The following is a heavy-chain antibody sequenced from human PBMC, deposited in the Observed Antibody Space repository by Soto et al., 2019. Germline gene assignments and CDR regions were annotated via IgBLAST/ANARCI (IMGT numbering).Heavy chain of an antibody. V-gene: IGHV4-59*08. Sequence: SETLSLTCTVSGGSISSYYWSWIRQPPGKGLEWIGYIYYSGSTNSNPSLKSRVTISVDTSKNQFSLKLSSVTAADTAVYYCHKYSGPLIMPAALGPGTLVTVSS. J-gene: IGHJ5*02. CDR1: GGSISSYY. CDR3: HKYSGPLIMPAA. CDR2: IYYSGST. D-gene: IGHD1-26*01.